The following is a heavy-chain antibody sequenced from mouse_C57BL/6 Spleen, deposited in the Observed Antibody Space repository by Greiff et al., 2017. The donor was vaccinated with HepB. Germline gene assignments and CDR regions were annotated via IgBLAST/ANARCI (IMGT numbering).Heavy chain of an antibody. D-gene: IGHD3-2*02. Sequence: EVMLVESEGGLVQPGGSMKLSSTASGFTLSDYYMPWVRRVPERGLEWVAKINYVGSSTYYLDSLKSRFIISRDNAKNILYLQMSSLKSEDTATYYCAREEGDSSGYWFAYWGQGTLVTVSA. CDR2: INYVGSST. CDR3: AREEGDSSGYWFAY. V-gene: IGHV5-16*01. CDR1: GFTLSDYY. J-gene: IGHJ3*01.